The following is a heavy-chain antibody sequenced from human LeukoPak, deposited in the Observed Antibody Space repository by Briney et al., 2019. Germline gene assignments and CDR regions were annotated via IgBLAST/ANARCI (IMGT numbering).Heavy chain of an antibody. J-gene: IGHJ4*02. CDR1: GFTFSSYA. CDR2: ISYDGSNK. V-gene: IGHV3-30-3*01. Sequence: GRSLRLSCAASGFTFSSYAMHWVRQAPGKGLEWVAVISYDGSNKYYADSVKGRFTISRDNSKNTLYLQMNSLRAEDTAVYYCARPQQVATILVPFDYWGQGTLVTVSS. D-gene: IGHD5-12*01. CDR3: ARPQQVATILVPFDY.